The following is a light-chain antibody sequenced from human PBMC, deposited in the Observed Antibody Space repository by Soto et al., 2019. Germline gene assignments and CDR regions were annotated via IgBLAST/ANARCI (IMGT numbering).Light chain of an antibody. Sequence: EIVMTQSPATLSVSPGERATLSCRASQSVSSNLPWYQQKPGQAPRLLIYGASTRATGIPARFSGSGSGTEFTLTISSLQSEDFAVYYCQQYNKWPPYTFGQGTKLEIK. CDR3: QQYNKWPPYT. J-gene: IGKJ2*01. V-gene: IGKV3-15*01. CDR2: GAS. CDR1: QSVSSN.